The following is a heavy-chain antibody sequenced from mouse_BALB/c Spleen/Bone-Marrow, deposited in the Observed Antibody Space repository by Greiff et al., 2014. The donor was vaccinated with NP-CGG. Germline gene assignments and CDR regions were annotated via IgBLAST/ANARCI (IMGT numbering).Heavy chain of an antibody. CDR1: GYSFTSYW. CDR2: IYPGNSDT. V-gene: IGHV1-5*01. J-gene: IGHJ1*01. D-gene: IGHD1-1*01. Sequence: EVQLQQSGTVLARPGASVKMSCKASGYSFTSYWMHWVKERPGQGLEWIGAIYPGNSDTSYNQKFKGKAKLTAVTSASTAYMERSSLTNEDSAVYYCARGLRWCFDVWGAGTTVTVSS. CDR3: ARGLRWCFDV.